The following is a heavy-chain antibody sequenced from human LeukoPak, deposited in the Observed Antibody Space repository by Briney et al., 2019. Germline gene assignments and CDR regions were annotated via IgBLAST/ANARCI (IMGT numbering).Heavy chain of an antibody. CDR3: AKDLIAARSIYYYYGMDV. J-gene: IGHJ6*02. Sequence: GGSLRLSCAASGFTFSSYAMHWVRQAPGKGLEWVAVISYDGSNKYYADSVKGRFTISRDNSKNTLYLQMNSLRAEDTAVYYCAKDLIAARSIYYYYGMDVWGQGTTVTVSS. D-gene: IGHD6-6*01. CDR2: ISYDGSNK. CDR1: GFTFSSYA. V-gene: IGHV3-30-3*01.